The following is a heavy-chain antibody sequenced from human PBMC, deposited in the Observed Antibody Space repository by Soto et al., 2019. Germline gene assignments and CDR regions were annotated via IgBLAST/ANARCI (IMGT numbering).Heavy chain of an antibody. CDR1: GFTFSSYA. CDR2: ISSNGGST. D-gene: IGHD4-17*01. J-gene: IGHJ6*03. Sequence: GGSLRLSCAASGFTFSSYAMHWVRQAPGKGLEYVSAISSNGGSTYYANSVKGRFTSSRDNSKNTLYLQMGSLRAEDMAVYYCARGGTVTWGYYYYYYMDVWGKGTXVTVSS. V-gene: IGHV3-64*01. CDR3: ARGGTVTWGYYYYYYMDV.